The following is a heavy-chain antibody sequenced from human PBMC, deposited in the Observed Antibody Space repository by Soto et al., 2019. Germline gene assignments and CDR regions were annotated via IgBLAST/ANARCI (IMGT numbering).Heavy chain of an antibody. CDR3: AKRSSSSTFDY. Sequence: EVQLLESGGGLVQPGESLRLSCAASGFTFSSYAMSCVRQAPGKGLEWVSVISGSEDSTYYADSVKGRFTISRDNSKNTLYLQMNSLRAEDTAVYYCAKRSSSSTFDYWGQGTLVTVSS. CDR1: GFTFSSYA. V-gene: IGHV3-23*01. D-gene: IGHD6-6*01. J-gene: IGHJ4*02. CDR2: ISGSEDST.